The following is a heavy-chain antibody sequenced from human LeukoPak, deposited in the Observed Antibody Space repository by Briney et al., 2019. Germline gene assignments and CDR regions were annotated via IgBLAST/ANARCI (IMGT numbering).Heavy chain of an antibody. D-gene: IGHD3-22*01. Sequence: GGSLRLSCAASGFTFSSYGMHWVRQAPGKGLEWVAFIRYDGSNKYYADSVKGRFTISRDNSKNTLYLQMNSLRAEDTAVYYCAKDGTYYYDSSGSRLDYWGQGTLVTVSS. CDR1: GFTFSSYG. V-gene: IGHV3-30*02. CDR3: AKDGTYYYDSSGSRLDY. J-gene: IGHJ4*02. CDR2: IRYDGSNK.